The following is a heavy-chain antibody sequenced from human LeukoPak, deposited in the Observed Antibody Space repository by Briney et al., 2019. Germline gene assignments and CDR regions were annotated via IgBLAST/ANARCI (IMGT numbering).Heavy chain of an antibody. V-gene: IGHV3-30*01. CDR3: AKDSPPDY. J-gene: IGHJ4*02. CDR2: ISYDGSNK. CDR1: GFTFSDYA. Sequence: GRSLRLSCAGSGFTFSDYAMYWGRQAPGKGLEWVAVISYDGSNKYYADSVKGQFTISRDNSKNTLYLQMNSLRPEDTAVYYCAKDSPPDYWGQGTLVTVSS.